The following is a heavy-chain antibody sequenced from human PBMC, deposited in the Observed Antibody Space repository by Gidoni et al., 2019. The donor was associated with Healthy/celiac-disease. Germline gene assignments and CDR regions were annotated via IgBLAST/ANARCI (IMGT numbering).Heavy chain of an antibody. Sequence: QVQLQQWGAGLLKPSETLSLTCAVYGGSFSGYYWGWIRQPPGKGLEWIGEINHSGSTNYNPSLKSRVTISVDTSKNQFSLKLSSVTAADTAVYYCARRVGLLGWFDPWGQGTLVTVSS. J-gene: IGHJ5*02. V-gene: IGHV4-34*01. CDR2: INHSGST. CDR1: GGSFSGYY. D-gene: IGHD2-15*01. CDR3: ARRVGLLGWFDP.